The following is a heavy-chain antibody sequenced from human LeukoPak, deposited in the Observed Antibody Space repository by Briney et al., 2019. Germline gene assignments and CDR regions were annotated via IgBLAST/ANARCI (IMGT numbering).Heavy chain of an antibody. CDR1: GGSISSSSYY. CDR2: IHHSGST. Sequence: SETLSLTCTVSGGSISSSSYYWGWIRQPPGKGLEWIGSIHHSGSTYYNPSLKSRVTISEDTSKNQFSLKVTSVTAADTAVYYCTRGGSGWYASYNWFDPWGQGTLVTVSS. D-gene: IGHD6-19*01. CDR3: TRGGSGWYASYNWFDP. J-gene: IGHJ5*02. V-gene: IGHV4-39*01.